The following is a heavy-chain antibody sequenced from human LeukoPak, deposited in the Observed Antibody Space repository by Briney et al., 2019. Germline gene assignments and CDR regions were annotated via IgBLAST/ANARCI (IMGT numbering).Heavy chain of an antibody. D-gene: IGHD3-10*01. CDR3: PIRVAPLEGDAWGFIGDY. V-gene: IGHV4-38-2*01. Sequence: SETLSLTCAVSGYPISNNYFWGWIRQPPGKGLEWSGGIYHSGTTFYNPSLKSRVTMLLDTSKNQFSLNVTSVTAADTAMYFCPIRVAPLEGDAWGFIGDYWGQGILVTVSS. CDR1: GYPISNNYF. CDR2: IYHSGTT. J-gene: IGHJ4*02.